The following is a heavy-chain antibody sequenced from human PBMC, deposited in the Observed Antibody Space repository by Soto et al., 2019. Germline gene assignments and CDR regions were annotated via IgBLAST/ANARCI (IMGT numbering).Heavy chain of an antibody. CDR3: ARRYCSSTSCRNAFDI. Sequence: GESLKISCKGSGYSFTSYWISWVRQMPGKGLEWMGRIDPSDSYTNYSPSFQGHVTISADKSISTAYLQWSSLKASDTAMYYCARRYCSSTSCRNAFDIWGQGTMVTVS. D-gene: IGHD2-2*01. J-gene: IGHJ3*02. V-gene: IGHV5-10-1*01. CDR1: GYSFTSYW. CDR2: IDPSDSYT.